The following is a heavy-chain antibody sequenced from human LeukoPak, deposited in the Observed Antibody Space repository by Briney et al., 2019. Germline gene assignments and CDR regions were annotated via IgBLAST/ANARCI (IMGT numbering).Heavy chain of an antibody. V-gene: IGHV4-59*01. J-gene: IGHJ4*02. CDR2: FYYTGST. CDR1: AVSIDSYH. CDR3: ARRTAATTRPFDY. D-gene: IGHD2-21*02. Sequence: SSETLSLTWSVSAVSIDSYHWSWIRQPPGKGLEWIGYFYYTGSTNYSPSFEGRGTISEDTSKNQISLRQTSVTAADTAIYYCARRTAATTRPFDYWGQGTLVTVSS.